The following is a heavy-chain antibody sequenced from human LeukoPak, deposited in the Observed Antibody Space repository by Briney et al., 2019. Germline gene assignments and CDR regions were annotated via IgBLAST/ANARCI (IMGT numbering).Heavy chain of an antibody. CDR3: AGRYDSSGRGI. CDR2: ISGSGATT. CDR1: GFTFSNYA. V-gene: IGHV3-23*01. J-gene: IGHJ3*02. Sequence: GSLRLSCAASGFTFSNYAMSWVRQAPGKGLEWVSAISGSGATTYYADSVKGRFTISRDNSKNTLYLQMNSLRAEDTAVYYCAGRYDSSGRGIWGQGTMVTVSS. D-gene: IGHD3-22*01.